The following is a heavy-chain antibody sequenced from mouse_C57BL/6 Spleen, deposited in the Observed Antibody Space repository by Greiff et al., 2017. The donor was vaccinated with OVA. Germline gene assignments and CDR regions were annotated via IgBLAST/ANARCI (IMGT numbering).Heavy chain of an antibody. V-gene: IGHV1-59*01. J-gene: IGHJ2*01. CDR3: ARPYSNSDYFDY. CDR2: IDPSDSYT. CDR1: GYTFTSYW. D-gene: IGHD2-5*01. Sequence: QVQLQPPGAELVRPGTSVKLSCKASGYTFTSYWMHWVKQRPGQGLEWIGVIDPSDSYTHYNQKFKGKATLTVDTSSSTAYMQLSSLTSEDSAVYYCARPYSNSDYFDYWGQGTTLTVSS.